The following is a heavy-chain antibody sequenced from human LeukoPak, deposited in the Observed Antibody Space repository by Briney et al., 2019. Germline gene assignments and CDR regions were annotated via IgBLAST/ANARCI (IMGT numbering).Heavy chain of an antibody. V-gene: IGHV3-7*01. CDR1: GFTFSTYW. D-gene: IGHD3-22*01. CDR2: INQDGSEK. CDR3: ARGPFVVISY. J-gene: IGHJ4*02. Sequence: GGSLSLSCAASGFTFSTYWMSWVRQAPGKGLEWVANINQDGSEKYYVDSVKGRFTISRDNAKNSLYLQMNSLRAEDLAVYYCARGPFVVISYWGQGTLVTVSS.